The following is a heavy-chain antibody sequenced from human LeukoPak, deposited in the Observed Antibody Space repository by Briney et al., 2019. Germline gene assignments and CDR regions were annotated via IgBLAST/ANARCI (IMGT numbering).Heavy chain of an antibody. J-gene: IGHJ6*02. Sequence: GASVKVSCKASGYTFTSYGISWGRQGPGQGLEWMGWSSAYNGNTNYAQKLQGRVTMTTDPSTSTAYMALRSLRSDATAVYYCARVGVINYYGMDVWGQGTTVTLSS. CDR1: GYTFTSYG. CDR2: SSAYNGNT. D-gene: IGHD3-22*01. V-gene: IGHV1-18*01. CDR3: ARVGVINYYGMDV.